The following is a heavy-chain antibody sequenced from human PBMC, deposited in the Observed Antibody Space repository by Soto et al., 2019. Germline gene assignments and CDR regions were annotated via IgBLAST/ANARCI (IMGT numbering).Heavy chain of an antibody. Sequence: EVQLVESGGGLVRPGGSLRLSCAASGFTFSSYSINWVRQAPGKGLEWVSYISSSSSTIYYADSVKGRFTLSRDNAKNSLYLQMNSLRAEDTAVYYCARDGEYCSGGSCYPEGPYFDYWGQGTLVTVSS. CDR2: ISSSSSTI. D-gene: IGHD2-15*01. J-gene: IGHJ4*02. V-gene: IGHV3-48*01. CDR3: ARDGEYCSGGSCYPEGPYFDY. CDR1: GFTFSSYS.